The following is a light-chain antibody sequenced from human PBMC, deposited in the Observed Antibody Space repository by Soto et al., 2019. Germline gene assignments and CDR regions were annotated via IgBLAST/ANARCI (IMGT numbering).Light chain of an antibody. CDR1: QIVSSW. J-gene: IGKJ1*01. CDR2: DAS. V-gene: IGKV1-5*01. CDR3: QQYETCSGT. Sequence: DIQMTQSPSTLSASVGDAVTVTCRASQIVSSWLAWYQQKPGEAPKLLIYDASALPRGVPSRFSGSGSGTKFTLTITSLQPDDFATYYCQQYETCSGTFGPGTKVDIK.